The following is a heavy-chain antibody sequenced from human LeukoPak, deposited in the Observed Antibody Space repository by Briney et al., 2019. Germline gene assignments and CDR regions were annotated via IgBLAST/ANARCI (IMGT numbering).Heavy chain of an antibody. J-gene: IGHJ4*02. Sequence: SETLSLTCTVSGGSISGTYRWSWIRQPAGKGLEWVGRIFASGSTNYNPSLMDRVTMSVDTSNNQFSLRLKSVTAADTAVYYCTRGTLDTTAGHEWGQGALVTVSS. CDR2: IFASGST. V-gene: IGHV4-4*07. D-gene: IGHD1-1*01. CDR3: TRGTLDTTAGHE. CDR1: GGSISGTYR.